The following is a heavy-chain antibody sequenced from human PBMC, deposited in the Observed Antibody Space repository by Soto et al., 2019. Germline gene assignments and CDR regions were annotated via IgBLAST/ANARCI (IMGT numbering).Heavy chain of an antibody. CDR1: GFTFSSYS. J-gene: IGHJ4*02. V-gene: IGHV3-21*01. D-gene: IGHD3-3*01. Sequence: PGGSLRLSCAASGFTFSSYSMSWVRQAPGKGLEWVSSISSSSSYIYYADSVKGRFTISRDNAKNSLYLQMNSLRAEDTAVYYCARDRFLEFYFDYWGQGTLVTVS. CDR3: ARDRFLEFYFDY. CDR2: ISSSSSYI.